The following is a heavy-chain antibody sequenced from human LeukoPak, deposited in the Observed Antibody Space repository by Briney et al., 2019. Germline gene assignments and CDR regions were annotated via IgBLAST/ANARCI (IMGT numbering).Heavy chain of an antibody. J-gene: IGHJ4*02. D-gene: IGHD2-15*01. CDR1: GGSISTSSYY. V-gene: IGHV4-39*07. CDR3: ARSRVVVVAALTWFDY. CDR2: INHSGST. Sequence: SETLSLTCTVSGGSISTSSYYWGWIRQPPGKGLEWIGEINHSGSTNYNPSLKSRVTISVDTSKNQFSLKLSSVTAADTAVYYCARSRVVVVAALTWFDYWGQGTLVTVSS.